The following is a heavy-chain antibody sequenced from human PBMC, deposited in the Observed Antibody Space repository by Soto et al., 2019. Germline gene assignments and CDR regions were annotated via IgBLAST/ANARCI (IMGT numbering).Heavy chain of an antibody. CDR2: IYYSGST. J-gene: IGHJ6*02. V-gene: IGHV4-39*01. D-gene: IGHD4-17*01. Sequence: SETLSLTCTVSGGSISSSIYYWAWIRQPPGKGLDWIGSIYYSGSTYYNPSLKSRVTISVDTSKNQFSLKLSSVTAADTAVYFCARVRGRTTATTHRHMDVWGQGTTVTVSS. CDR1: GGSISSSIYY. CDR3: ARVRGRTTATTHRHMDV.